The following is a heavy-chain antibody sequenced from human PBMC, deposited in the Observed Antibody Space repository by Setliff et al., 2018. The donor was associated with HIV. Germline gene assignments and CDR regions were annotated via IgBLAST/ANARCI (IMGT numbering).Heavy chain of an antibody. CDR3: ARLPDINSWPFDY. V-gene: IGHV4-4*02. CDR1: GGPLNSRNW. J-gene: IGHJ4*02. CDR2: IYYTGIP. Sequence: PSETLSLTCAVSGGPLNSRNWWSWVRQPPGKGLEWIGLIYYTGIPTYNTSLKSRVTMSVDSSKNQFSLSLSSVTAADTAVYYCARLPDINSWPFDYWARGTLVTVSS. D-gene: IGHD6-13*01.